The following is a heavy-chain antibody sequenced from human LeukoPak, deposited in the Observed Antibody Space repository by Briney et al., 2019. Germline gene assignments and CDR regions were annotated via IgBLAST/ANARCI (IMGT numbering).Heavy chain of an antibody. V-gene: IGHV1-8*02. Sequence: ASVKVSCKASGYTFTSYDINWVRQATGQGLEWMGWMNPNSGNTGYAQKLQGRVTMTTDTSTSTAYMELRSLRSDDTAVYYCARARDSSGWPNWFDPWGQGTLVTVSS. CDR3: ARARDSSGWPNWFDP. CDR1: GYTFTSYD. D-gene: IGHD6-19*01. J-gene: IGHJ5*02. CDR2: MNPNSGNT.